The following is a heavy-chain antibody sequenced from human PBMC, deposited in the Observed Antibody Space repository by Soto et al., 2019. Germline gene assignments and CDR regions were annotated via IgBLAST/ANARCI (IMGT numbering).Heavy chain of an antibody. D-gene: IGHD4-17*01. CDR1: GGSISSGDYY. V-gene: IGHV4-30-4*01. J-gene: IGHJ6*02. CDR2: IYYSGRG. Sequence: QVQLQESGPGLVKPSQTLSLTCTVSGGSISSGDYYWSWIRLPPGKGLEWIGYIYYSGRGYYNPSLKSRVSISVDTSKNQGSLKLTSVTAADTAVYYCARVRRSYGMDVWGQGTTVTVSS. CDR3: ARVRRSYGMDV.